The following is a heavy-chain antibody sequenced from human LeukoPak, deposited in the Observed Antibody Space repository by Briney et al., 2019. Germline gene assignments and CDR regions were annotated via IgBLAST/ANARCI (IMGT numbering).Heavy chain of an antibody. CDR2: ISYDGSNK. Sequence: PGGSLRLSCAASGFTFSSYGMTWVRQAPGKGLEWVAVISYDGSNKYYADSVKGRFTISRDNSKNSLYLQMNSLRAEDTALYYCAKVAVAGTFDYWGQGTLVTVSS. D-gene: IGHD6-19*01. J-gene: IGHJ4*02. V-gene: IGHV3-30*18. CDR1: GFTFSSYG. CDR3: AKVAVAGTFDY.